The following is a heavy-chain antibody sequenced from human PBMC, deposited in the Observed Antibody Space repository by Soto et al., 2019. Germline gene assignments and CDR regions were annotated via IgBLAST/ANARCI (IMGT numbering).Heavy chain of an antibody. CDR3: ARDGSMGGDAFDI. V-gene: IGHV3-48*02. Sequence: GGSLRLSCAASGFTFSSYSMNWVRQAPGKGLEWVSYISSSSTIYYADSVKGRFTISRDNAKNSLYLQMNSLRDEDTAVYYCARDGSMGGDAFDIWGQGTMVTVSS. J-gene: IGHJ3*02. CDR1: GFTFSSYS. CDR2: ISSSSTI. D-gene: IGHD1-26*01.